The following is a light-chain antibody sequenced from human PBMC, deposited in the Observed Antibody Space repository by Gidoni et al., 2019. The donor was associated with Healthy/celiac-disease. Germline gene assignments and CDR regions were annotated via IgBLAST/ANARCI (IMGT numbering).Light chain of an antibody. J-gene: IGLJ3*02. CDR1: SSDVGSYNL. V-gene: IGLV2-23*02. Sequence: QSALTQPASVSGSPGQSITISCTGTSSDVGSYNLVSWYQPHPGKAPKLMIYEVSKRPAGVSNRSSGSKSGNTASLTISGLQAEDEADYYCCSYAGSSTYWVFGGGTKLTVL. CDR3: CSYAGSSTYWV. CDR2: EVS.